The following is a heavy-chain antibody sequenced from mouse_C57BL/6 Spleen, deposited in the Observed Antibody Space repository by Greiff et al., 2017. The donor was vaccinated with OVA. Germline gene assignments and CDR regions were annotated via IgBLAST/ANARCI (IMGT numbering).Heavy chain of an antibody. CDR1: GFTFSSYA. D-gene: IGHD1-1*01. CDR3: AREGAVGPDLYY. J-gene: IGHJ2*01. V-gene: IGHV5-4*01. Sequence: EVKLVESGGGLVKPGGSLKLSCAASGFTFSSYAMSWVRQTPEKRLEWVATISDGGSYTYYPDNVKGRFTMSRDNAKNNLYLQMSNLKSEDTAMYYCAREGAVGPDLYYWGQGTTLTVSS. CDR2: ISDGGSYT.